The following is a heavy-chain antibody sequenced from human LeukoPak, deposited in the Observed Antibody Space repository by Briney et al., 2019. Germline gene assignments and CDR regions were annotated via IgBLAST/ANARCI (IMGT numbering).Heavy chain of an antibody. V-gene: IGHV3-9*01. CDR3: AKGIVDTAMAGAFDI. Sequence: GGSLRLSCAASGFTFDDYAMHWVRQAPGKGLEWVSGISWNSGSIGYADSVKGRFTISRDNAKNSLYLQMNSLRAEDTALYYCAKGIVDTAMAGAFDIRGQGTMVTVSS. CDR2: ISWNSGSI. J-gene: IGHJ3*02. D-gene: IGHD5-18*01. CDR1: GFTFDDYA.